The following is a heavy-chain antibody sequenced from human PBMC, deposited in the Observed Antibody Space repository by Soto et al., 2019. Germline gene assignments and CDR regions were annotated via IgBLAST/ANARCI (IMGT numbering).Heavy chain of an antibody. V-gene: IGHV2-26*01. D-gene: IGHD2-2*01. CDR1: GLSLSNGRLG. Sequence: QVTLKESGPVLVKPTETLTLTCTVSGLSLSNGRLGVSWIRQPPGKALEWLAHIFSNDDKSYITSLKSRLTISKDTSRSQVVLTMTNMDPVDSATYYCALTKYCSRTDCYLASFDPWGQGTLVTVSS. J-gene: IGHJ5*02. CDR2: IFSNDDK. CDR3: ALTKYCSRTDCYLASFDP.